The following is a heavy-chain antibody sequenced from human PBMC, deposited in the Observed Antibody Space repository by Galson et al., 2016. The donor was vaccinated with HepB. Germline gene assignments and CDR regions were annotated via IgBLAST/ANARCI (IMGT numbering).Heavy chain of an antibody. D-gene: IGHD2-15*01. J-gene: IGHJ4*02. CDR2: ISWNSGNI. Sequence: SLRLSCAASGFTFDDYAMHWVRQAPGKGLEWVSSISWNSGNIGHADSVKGRFNISRDNAKNSLYLQMKSLRAEDTALYYCARGYLNYFEHWGQGTLVTVSS. V-gene: IGHV3-9*01. CDR1: GFTFDDYA. CDR3: ARGYLNYFEH.